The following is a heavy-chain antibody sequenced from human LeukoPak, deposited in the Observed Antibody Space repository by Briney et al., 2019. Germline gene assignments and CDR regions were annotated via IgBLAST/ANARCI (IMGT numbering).Heavy chain of an antibody. J-gene: IGHJ4*02. Sequence: PSETLSLTCDVSGYFVSSAYYWGWIRQSPGKGLEWIGSIYSTGSTYYNPSLQSRVPISVDASKNQFSLRLSSLTSADRAVYYCASRTTVTNALSFAFWGQGILVTVSS. CDR2: IYSTGST. V-gene: IGHV4-38-2*01. CDR3: ASRTTVTNALSFAF. D-gene: IGHD4-11*01. CDR1: GYFVSSAYY.